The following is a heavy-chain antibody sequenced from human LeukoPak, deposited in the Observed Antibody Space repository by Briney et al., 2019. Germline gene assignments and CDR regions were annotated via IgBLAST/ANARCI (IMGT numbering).Heavy chain of an antibody. D-gene: IGHD3-10*01. CDR2: INHSGST. CDR1: GGSFSGYY. V-gene: IGHV4-34*01. CDR3: ARTLWFGELSLPPDY. J-gene: IGHJ4*02. Sequence: PSETLSLTCAVYGGSFSGYYWSWIRQPPGKGLEWIGEINHSGSTNYNPSLKSRVTISVDTSKNQFSLKLSSVTAADTAVYYCARTLWFGELSLPPDYWGQGTLVTVSS.